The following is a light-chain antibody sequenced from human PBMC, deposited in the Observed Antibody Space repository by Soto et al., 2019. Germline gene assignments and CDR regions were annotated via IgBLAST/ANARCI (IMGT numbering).Light chain of an antibody. CDR3: GTWDSRLRVVV. CDR2: DNN. V-gene: IGLV1-51*01. Sequence: QSVLTQPPSVSAAPRQKVTISCSGSSSNIGNNYVSWYHRVPGTAPKLLIYDNNERPSGIPDRFSGSKSGTSASLDITGLQTGDEGDYYCGTWDSRLRVVVFGGGTKLTVL. CDR1: SSNIGNNY. J-gene: IGLJ2*01.